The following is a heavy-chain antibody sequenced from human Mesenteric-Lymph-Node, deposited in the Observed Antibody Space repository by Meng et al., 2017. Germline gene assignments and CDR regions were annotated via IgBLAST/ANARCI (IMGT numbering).Heavy chain of an antibody. CDR2: IYYSGST. CDR1: GYSISSTNW. Sequence: QVPLQGSRPGLVKPSDTLSLPCAVSGYSISSTNWWGWIRQPPGKGLEWIGYIYYSGSTSYNPSLKSRVTMSVDTSKNQFSLNLNSVTAVDTAVYYCARNVPGTSAYYDWGQGTLVTVSS. D-gene: IGHD3-22*01. V-gene: IGHV4-28*01. J-gene: IGHJ4*02. CDR3: ARNVPGTSAYYD.